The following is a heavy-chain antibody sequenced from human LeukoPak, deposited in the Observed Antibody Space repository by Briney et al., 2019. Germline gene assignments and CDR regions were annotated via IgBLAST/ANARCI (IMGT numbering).Heavy chain of an antibody. J-gene: IGHJ6*02. Sequence: SETLSLTCAVSGGSFSGYYWSWIRQPPGKGLEWIGEINHSGSTNYNPSPKSRVTISVDTPKNQFSLKLSSVTAADTAVYYCARWVRGVTYYYYYGMDVWGQGTTVTVSS. CDR3: ARWVRGVTYYYYYGMDV. CDR1: GGSFSGYY. CDR2: INHSGST. V-gene: IGHV4-34*01. D-gene: IGHD3-10*01.